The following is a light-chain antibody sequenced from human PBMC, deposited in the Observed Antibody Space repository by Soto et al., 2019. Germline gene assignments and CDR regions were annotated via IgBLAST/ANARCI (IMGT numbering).Light chain of an antibody. CDR3: CSYAGDYTFV. CDR1: SSDVGGYNF. V-gene: IGLV2-11*01. Sequence: QSALTQPRSVSGSPGQSVTISCTGTSSDVGGYNFVSWYQQHPGKAPKFMIYDVSKRPPGVPDRFSGSKSGNTASLTISGLQAEDEADYYCCSYAGDYTFVFGTGTRSPS. CDR2: DVS. J-gene: IGLJ1*01.